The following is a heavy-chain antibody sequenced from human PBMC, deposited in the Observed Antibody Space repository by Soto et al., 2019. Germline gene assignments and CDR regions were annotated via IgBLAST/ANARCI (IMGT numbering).Heavy chain of an antibody. CDR3: ARGLAVAGPGWFDP. CDR2: IIPIFGTA. J-gene: IGHJ5*02. Sequence: SVKVSCKASGGTFSSYATSWVRQAPGQGLEWMGGIIPIFGTANYAQKFQGRVTITADKSTSTAYMELSSLRSEDTAVYYCARGLAVAGPGWFDPWGQGTLVTVSS. CDR1: GGTFSSYA. D-gene: IGHD6-19*01. V-gene: IGHV1-69*06.